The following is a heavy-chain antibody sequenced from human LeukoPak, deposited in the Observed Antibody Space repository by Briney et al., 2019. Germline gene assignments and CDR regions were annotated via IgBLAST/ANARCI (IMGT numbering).Heavy chain of an antibody. D-gene: IGHD1-1*01. J-gene: IGHJ4*02. CDR1: GGSISSGGYY. CDR3: ARDRRYHFDY. CDR2: IYHNGST. Sequence: SQTLSLTCTVSGGSISSGGYYWSWIRQPPGKGLEWIGYIYHNGSTYYNPSLKSRVTISVDRSKNQFSLKLSSVTAADTAVYYCARDRRYHFDYWGQGTLVTVSS. V-gene: IGHV4-30-2*01.